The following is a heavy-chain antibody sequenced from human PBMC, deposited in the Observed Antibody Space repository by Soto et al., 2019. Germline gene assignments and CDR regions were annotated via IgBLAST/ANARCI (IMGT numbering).Heavy chain of an antibody. Sequence: QVQLVQSGAEVKKPGSSVKVSCKASGGTFSSYAISWVRQAPGQGLEWMGGIIPIFGTANYAQKFQGRVTITADESTSTAYMELSSLRSEDTAVYYCARSPYGDYDEYYSYYGMDVWGQGTTVTVSS. J-gene: IGHJ6*02. D-gene: IGHD4-17*01. V-gene: IGHV1-69*19. CDR3: ARSPYGDYDEYYSYYGMDV. CDR1: GGTFSSYA. CDR2: IIPIFGTA.